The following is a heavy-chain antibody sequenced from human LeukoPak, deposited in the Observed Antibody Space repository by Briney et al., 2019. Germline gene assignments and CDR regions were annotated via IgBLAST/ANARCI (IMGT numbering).Heavy chain of an antibody. V-gene: IGHV3-74*01. CDR2: IKSDGTGI. J-gene: IGHJ4*02. CDR1: GFTFSNYW. Sequence: PGGSLTLSCTTSGFTFSNYWRCWVRQAPGKGLMWVSRIKSDGTGITYTDSVEGRFTISRDNAKNTLYMQMNSLRDEDTAVYYCVRGQTIDYWGQGTLVTVSS. D-gene: IGHD3-3*01. CDR3: VRGQTIDY.